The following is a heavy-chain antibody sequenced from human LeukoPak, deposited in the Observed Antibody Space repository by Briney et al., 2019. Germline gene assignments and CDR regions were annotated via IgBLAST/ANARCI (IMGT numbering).Heavy chain of an antibody. CDR2: ITGSGGST. CDR1: GFTFSNYA. Sequence: GASLRLSCAASGFTFSNYAMSWVRQAPGKGLEWVSAITGSGGSTWYADSVKGHFTISRDNSKNTLYLQMNSLGAEDTAVYYCTKGGDYDVLPGYYDPACGGQGTLVTASS. V-gene: IGHV3-23*01. D-gene: IGHD3-9*01. CDR3: TKGGDYDVLPGYYDPAC. J-gene: IGHJ4*02.